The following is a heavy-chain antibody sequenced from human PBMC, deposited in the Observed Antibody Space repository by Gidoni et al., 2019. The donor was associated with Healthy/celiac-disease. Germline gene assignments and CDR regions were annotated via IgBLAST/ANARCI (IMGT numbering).Heavy chain of an antibody. CDR2: INHSGST. V-gene: IGHV4-34*01. Sequence: QVQLQQWGAGLLKPSETLSLTCAVYVGSFSGYYWSWIRQPPGKGLEWIGEINHSGSTNYNPSLKSRVTISVDTSKNQFSRKLSSVTAADTAVYYCARGVDYGSGSWYFDYWGQGTLVTVSS. J-gene: IGHJ4*02. D-gene: IGHD3-10*01. CDR3: ARGVDYGSGSWYFDY. CDR1: VGSFSGYY.